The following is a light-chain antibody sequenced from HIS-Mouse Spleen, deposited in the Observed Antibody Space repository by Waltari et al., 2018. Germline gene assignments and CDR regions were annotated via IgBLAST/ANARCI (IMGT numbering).Light chain of an antibody. J-gene: IGLJ2*01. CDR3: SSYTSSSTLAVV. V-gene: IGLV2-14*03. CDR1: SSDVGGYNY. CDR2: DVS. Sequence: QSVLTQPASVSGSPGQSITISCTGTSSDVGGYNYVSWYHQHPGKAPKLMIYDVSNRPSGVSNRFSGSKSGNTASLTISGLQAEDEADYYCSSYTSSSTLAVVFGGGTKLTVL.